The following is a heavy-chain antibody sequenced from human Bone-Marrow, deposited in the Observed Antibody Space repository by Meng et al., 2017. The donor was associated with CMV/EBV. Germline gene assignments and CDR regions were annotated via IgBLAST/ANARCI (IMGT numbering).Heavy chain of an antibody. CDR2: IYSGGSST. CDR1: GFTFSSYA. V-gene: IGHV3-23*03. CDR3: AKVASTRFDP. D-gene: IGHD6-19*01. Sequence: GESLKISCAASGFTFSSYAMSWVRQAPGKGLEWVSVIYSGGSSTYYADSVKGRFTISRDNSKNTLYLQMNSLRAEDTAVYYCAKVASTRFDPCGQGTLVTVSS. J-gene: IGHJ5*02.